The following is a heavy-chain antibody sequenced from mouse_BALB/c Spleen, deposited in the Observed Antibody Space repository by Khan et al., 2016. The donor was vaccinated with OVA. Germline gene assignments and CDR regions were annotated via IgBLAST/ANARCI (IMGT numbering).Heavy chain of an antibody. CDR2: ISYSGST. V-gene: IGHV3-2*02. CDR1: GYSITSGYG. CDR3: ARTARIKY. D-gene: IGHD1-2*01. J-gene: IGHJ2*01. Sequence: EVQLQESGPGLVKPSQSLSLTCTVTGYSITSGYGWNWIRQFPGNKLEWMGYISYSGSTNYNPSLKSRIPITRDTSKNQFFLQLNAVTTEDTATYYCARTARIKYWGQGTTLTVSS.